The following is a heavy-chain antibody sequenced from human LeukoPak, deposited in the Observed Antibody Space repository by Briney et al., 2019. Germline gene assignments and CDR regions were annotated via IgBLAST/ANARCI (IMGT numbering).Heavy chain of an antibody. CDR2: ISYDGSNK. V-gene: IGHV3-30-3*01. J-gene: IGHJ3*02. Sequence: GGSLRLSCAASGFSFSSYAMSWVRQAPGKGLEWVAVISYDGSNKYYADSVKGRFTISRDNSKNTLYLQMNSLRAEDTAVYYCARLRIVVVPAAIHDAFDIWGQGTMVTVSS. CDR3: ARLRIVVVPAAIHDAFDI. D-gene: IGHD2-2*01. CDR1: GFSFSSYA.